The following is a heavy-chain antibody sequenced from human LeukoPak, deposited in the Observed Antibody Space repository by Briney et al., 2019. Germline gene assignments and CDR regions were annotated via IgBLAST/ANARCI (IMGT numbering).Heavy chain of an antibody. CDR1: GYSCTSYW. D-gene: IGHD2-15*01. CDR2: IYPGDSDT. V-gene: IGHV5-51*01. Sequence: GTPLHISGLGSGYSCTSYWIGWVRQLPGKGLEWMGIIYPGDSDTRYSPSFQGQVTMSADKSIRTAYLQWSSLKASDTAMYYCARRLVVVAAYAFDIWGQGTMVTVPS. J-gene: IGHJ3*02. CDR3: ARRLVVVAAYAFDI.